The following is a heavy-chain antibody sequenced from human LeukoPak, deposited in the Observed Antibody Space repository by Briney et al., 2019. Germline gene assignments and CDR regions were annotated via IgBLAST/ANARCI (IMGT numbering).Heavy chain of an antibody. CDR3: ARRLLSITMVRGVIGAFDI. Sequence: SETLSLTCTVSGGSISSSSYYWGWIRQPPGKGLEWIGSIYYSGSTYYNPSLKSRVTISVDTSKNQFYPKLSSVTAADTAVYYCARRLLSITMVRGVIGAFDIWGQGTMVTVSS. CDR1: GGSISSSSYY. CDR2: IYYSGST. V-gene: IGHV4-39*01. J-gene: IGHJ3*02. D-gene: IGHD3-10*01.